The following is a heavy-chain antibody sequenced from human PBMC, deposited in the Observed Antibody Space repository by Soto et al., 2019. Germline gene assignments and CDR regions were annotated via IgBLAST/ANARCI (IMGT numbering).Heavy chain of an antibody. D-gene: IGHD6-13*01. CDR2: ISAYNGNT. V-gene: IGHV1-18*01. Sequence: TSVKVSCTGSGYTYTSYGISWVRQAPGQGLEWMGWISAYNGNTNYAQKLQGRVTMTTDTSTSTAYMELRSLRSDDTAVYYCARVPIAADNWFDPWGQGTLVTVSS. CDR1: GYTYTSYG. CDR3: ARVPIAADNWFDP. J-gene: IGHJ5*02.